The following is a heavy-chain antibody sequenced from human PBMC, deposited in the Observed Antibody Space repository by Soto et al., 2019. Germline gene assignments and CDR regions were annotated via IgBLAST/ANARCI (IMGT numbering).Heavy chain of an antibody. D-gene: IGHD4-17*01. J-gene: IGHJ2*01. CDR2: ISWNSGSI. V-gene: IGHV3-9*01. CDR1: GFTFDDYA. CDR3: AKDSVTVTDPRRTWYFDL. Sequence: VQLVESGGGLVQPGRSLRLSCAASGFTFDDYAMHWVRQAPGKGLEWVSGISWNSGSIGYADSVKGRFTISRDNAKNSLYLQMNSLRAEDTALYYCAKDSVTVTDPRRTWYFDLWGRGTLVTVSS.